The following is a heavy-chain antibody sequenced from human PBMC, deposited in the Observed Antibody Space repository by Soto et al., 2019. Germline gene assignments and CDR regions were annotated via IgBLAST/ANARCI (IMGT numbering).Heavy chain of an antibody. Sequence: QVQLQESGPGLVKPSETLSLTCTVSGGSVSSGSYYWSWIRQPPGKGLEWLGYIYYSGSTNYNPSLKSRVTISVDTSKNQFSLKLSSVTAADTAVYYCARGVVVAATTDYFDYWGQGTLVTVSS. CDR3: ARGVVVAATTDYFDY. J-gene: IGHJ4*02. V-gene: IGHV4-61*01. CDR1: GGSVSSGSYY. D-gene: IGHD2-15*01. CDR2: IYYSGST.